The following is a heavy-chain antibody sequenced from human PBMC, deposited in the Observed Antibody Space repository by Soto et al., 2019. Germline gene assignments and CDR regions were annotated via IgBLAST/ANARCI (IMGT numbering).Heavy chain of an antibody. D-gene: IGHD3-10*01. Sequence: PSETLSLTCAVYGGSFSGYYWSWIRQPPGKGLEWIGEINHSGSTNYNPSLKSRVTISVDTFKNQFSLKLSSVTAADTAVYYCARGEERITMVRGVFGYYYYMDVWGKGTTVTVSS. CDR1: GGSFSGYY. CDR2: INHSGST. J-gene: IGHJ6*03. V-gene: IGHV4-34*01. CDR3: ARGEERITMVRGVFGYYYYMDV.